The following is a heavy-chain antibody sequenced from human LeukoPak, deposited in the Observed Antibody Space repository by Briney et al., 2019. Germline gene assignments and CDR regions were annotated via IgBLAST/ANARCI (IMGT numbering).Heavy chain of an antibody. CDR1: GFTFSSYG. J-gene: IGHJ4*02. Sequence: GGSLRLSCAASGFTFSSYGLHWVRQAPGKGLEWVALISSDGSNNYYANSVKGRFTISRDNSKNTLYLQMNSLRAEDTAVYYCAKDGPPTVTRGSFDYWGQGTLVTVSS. CDR2: ISSDGSNN. D-gene: IGHD4-11*01. CDR3: AKDGPPTVTRGSFDY. V-gene: IGHV3-30*18.